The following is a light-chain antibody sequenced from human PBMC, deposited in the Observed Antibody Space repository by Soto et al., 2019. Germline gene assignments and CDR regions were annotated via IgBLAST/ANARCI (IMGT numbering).Light chain of an antibody. V-gene: IGLV1-44*01. CDR1: SSNIGRNT. CDR2: SNN. Sequence: QSVLTQPPSASGTPGQRVTISCSGSSSNIGRNTVNWYQQLPRTAPKVLIYSNNQRPSGVPDRFSGSKSGTSASLAISGLQSEDEADYYCAAWDGSLNVYVFGTGTKVTVL. J-gene: IGLJ1*01. CDR3: AAWDGSLNVYV.